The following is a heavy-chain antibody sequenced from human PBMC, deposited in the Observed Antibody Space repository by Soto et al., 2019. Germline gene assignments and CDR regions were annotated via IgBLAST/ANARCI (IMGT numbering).Heavy chain of an antibody. Sequence: QVQLVQSGAEVKKPGSSVKVSCKASGGTFSSYAISWVRQAPGQGLEWMGGIIPIFGTANYAQKFQGRVTITADESTSTPYMELSSLRSEDTAVYYCARTAGREQQLVPYYYYGMDVWGQGTTVTVSS. CDR2: IIPIFGTA. CDR1: GGTFSSYA. CDR3: ARTAGREQQLVPYYYYGMDV. D-gene: IGHD6-13*01. J-gene: IGHJ6*02. V-gene: IGHV1-69*01.